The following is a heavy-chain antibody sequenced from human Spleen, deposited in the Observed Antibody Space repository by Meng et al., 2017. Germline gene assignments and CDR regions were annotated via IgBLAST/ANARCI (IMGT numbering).Heavy chain of an antibody. CDR2: INHSGST. CDR1: CGSFSNYY. J-gene: IGHJ4*02. CDR3: ARGPTTIAHAFDY. V-gene: IGHV4-34*01. D-gene: IGHD4-11*01. Sequence: VQHQHWGAGLFTPSETLSLPCVVSCGSFSNYYWGWIRQPPGKGLEWIGEINHSGSTNYNPSLESRATISVDTSKNNLSLKLSSVTAADSAVYYCARGPTTIAHAFDYWGQGTLVTVSS.